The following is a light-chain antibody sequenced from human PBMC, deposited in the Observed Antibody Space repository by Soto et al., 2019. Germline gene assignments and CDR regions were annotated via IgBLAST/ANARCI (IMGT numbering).Light chain of an antibody. CDR1: EDIRTY. Sequence: DIQMTQSPSSLSASVGARVSITCQASEDIRTYLSWFQHKPGRAPKLLIYGAYYLETGVPSRFRGSGSGTDFTLTISSLQPEDTATYSCQHYNNLPPFTFGPGTIVDIK. J-gene: IGKJ3*01. V-gene: IGKV1-33*01. CDR3: QHYNNLPPFT. CDR2: GAY.